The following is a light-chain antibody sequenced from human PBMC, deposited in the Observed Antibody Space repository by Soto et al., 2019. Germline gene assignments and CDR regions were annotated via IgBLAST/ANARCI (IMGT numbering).Light chain of an antibody. CDR3: QQYNKWPT. CDR1: QSVSSN. Sequence: EIVMTQSPATLSVSPGERATLSCRASQSVSSNLAWYQQKPGQAPRFLIYGASTRATAIPARFSGSGSGTEFTLTISSLKSEDFAVYYCQQYNKWPTFGQGTKVEIK. J-gene: IGKJ1*01. V-gene: IGKV3-15*01. CDR2: GAS.